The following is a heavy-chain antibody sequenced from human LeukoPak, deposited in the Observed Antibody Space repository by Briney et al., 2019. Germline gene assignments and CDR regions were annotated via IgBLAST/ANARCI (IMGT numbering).Heavy chain of an antibody. CDR1: GYTFTSYD. V-gene: IGHV1-8*01. J-gene: IGHJ6*02. Sequence: ASVKVSCKASGYTFTSYDINWVRQATGQGLEWMGWMNPNSGNTGYAQKFQGRVTMTRNTSISTAYMELSSLRPEDTAVYYCARGTLVRRADYYYYGMDVWGQGTTVTVSS. D-gene: IGHD3-10*01. CDR2: MNPNSGNT. CDR3: ARGTLVRRADYYYYGMDV.